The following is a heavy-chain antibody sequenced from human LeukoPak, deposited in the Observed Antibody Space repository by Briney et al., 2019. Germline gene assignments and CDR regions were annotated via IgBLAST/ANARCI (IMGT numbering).Heavy chain of an antibody. J-gene: IGHJ3*02. CDR1: GYSFSTYW. CDR2: IYPGDSDT. D-gene: IGHD6-19*01. V-gene: IGHV5-51*01. Sequence: GESLKISCKGSGYSFSTYWIGWVRQMPGKGLEWMGTIYPGDSDTRYSPSFQSQVTISADKSISTAYLQWSSLKASDTAMYYCARRGYRSGANAFDIWGQGTMVTVSS. CDR3: ARRGYRSGANAFDI.